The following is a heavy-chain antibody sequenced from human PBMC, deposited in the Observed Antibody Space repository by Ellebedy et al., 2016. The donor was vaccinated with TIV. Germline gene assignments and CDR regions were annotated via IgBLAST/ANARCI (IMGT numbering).Heavy chain of an antibody. D-gene: IGHD4-17*01. CDR3: AHRTVAN. Sequence: GGSLRLXCAASGFTFIDYAINWVRQSPGKGLEWVSSINGRGDRTYYADSVKGRFTISRDNSKNMLYLQVNSLRAEDTAVYYCAHRTVANWGQGTLVTVSS. J-gene: IGHJ4*02. V-gene: IGHV3-23*01. CDR2: INGRGDRT. CDR1: GFTFIDYA.